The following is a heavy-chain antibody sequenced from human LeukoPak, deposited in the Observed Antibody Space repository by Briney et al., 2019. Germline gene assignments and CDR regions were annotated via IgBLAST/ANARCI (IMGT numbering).Heavy chain of an antibody. CDR3: ATGDSGSFHDF. J-gene: IGHJ4*02. V-gene: IGHV4-59*01. Sequence: SETLSLTCTVSGGSISSYYWSWIRQPPGKGLEHIGSISYLANTNHNPSLKSRVTMSVDTSKNQFSLQLTSVTAADTAVYYCATGDSGSFHDFWGQGTLVTVSS. CDR1: GGSISSYY. CDR2: ISYLANT. D-gene: IGHD3-10*01.